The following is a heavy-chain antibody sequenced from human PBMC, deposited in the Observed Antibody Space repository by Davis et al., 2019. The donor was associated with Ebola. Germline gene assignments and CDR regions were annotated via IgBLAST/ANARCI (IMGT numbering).Heavy chain of an antibody. CDR2: VHGGNGNT. Sequence: AASVKVSCKASGYTFTNYAIHWVRQAPGQRLESMGWVHGGNGNTKYSQRFQGRVTMTTDTSTSTAYMELRSLRSDDTAVYYCARALAPPNWFDPWGQGTLVTVSS. J-gene: IGHJ5*02. V-gene: IGHV1-3*01. CDR1: GYTFTNYA. CDR3: ARALAPPNWFDP.